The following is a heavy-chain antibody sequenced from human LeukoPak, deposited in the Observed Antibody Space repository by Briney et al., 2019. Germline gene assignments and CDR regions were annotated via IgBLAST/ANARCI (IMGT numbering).Heavy chain of an antibody. Sequence: SETLSLTCIVSGGSINSSSYYWGWIRQPPGKGLEWIGSIYYSGRTYYNPSLKSRVTMSVDTSKNQFSLKLSSVTAADTAVYYCARTGYYYDSSGPRGSYYMDVWGKGTTVTISS. V-gene: IGHV4-39*07. D-gene: IGHD3-22*01. CDR3: ARTGYYYDSSGPRGSYYMDV. J-gene: IGHJ6*03. CDR1: GGSINSSSYY. CDR2: IYYSGRT.